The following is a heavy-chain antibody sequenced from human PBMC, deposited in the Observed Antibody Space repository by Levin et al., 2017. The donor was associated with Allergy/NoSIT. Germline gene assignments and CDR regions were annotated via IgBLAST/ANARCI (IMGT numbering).Heavy chain of an antibody. CDR2: ISNDGINQ. CDR1: GFIFSDYG. J-gene: IGHJ6*02. D-gene: IGHD1-1*01. V-gene: IGHV3-30*03. Sequence: GESLKISCADSGFIFSDYGMHWVRQAPGKGLEWVAVISNDGINQYYADSVKGRFTISRDDSKNTLYLQMNRLRTEDTAVYYCARPRLSYYYYYGMDVWGQGTTVTVS. CDR3: ARPRLSYYYYYGMDV.